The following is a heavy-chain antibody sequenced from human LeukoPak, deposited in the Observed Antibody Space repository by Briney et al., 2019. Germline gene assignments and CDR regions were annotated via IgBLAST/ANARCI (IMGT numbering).Heavy chain of an antibody. J-gene: IGHJ4*02. V-gene: IGHV3-30*02. Sequence: PGGSLRLSCAASGFTFSPYAMHWVRQAPGKGLEWVALISYNGSPQRYADSVMGRFTISADNSKNTLYLQMSSLTVEDTAVYYCAKDRAYLGSYWGQGTLVTVSS. CDR2: ISYNGSPQ. CDR1: GFTFSPYA. CDR3: AKDRAYLGSY. D-gene: IGHD1-26*01.